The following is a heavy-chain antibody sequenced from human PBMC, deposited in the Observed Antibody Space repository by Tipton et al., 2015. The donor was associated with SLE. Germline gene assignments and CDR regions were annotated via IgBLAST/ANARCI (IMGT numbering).Heavy chain of an antibody. J-gene: IGHJ4*02. CDR2: ISGSGGST. CDR3: AKGYGSSWYKGVDC. CDR1: GFTFSSYA. Sequence: SLRLSCAASGFTFSSYAMNWVRQAPGKGLEWVASISGSGGSTYYADSVKGRVTISRDNSKNTLYLQMNSLRAEDTAVFYCAKGYGSSWYKGVDCWGQGTLVTVSS. D-gene: IGHD6-13*01. V-gene: IGHV3-23*01.